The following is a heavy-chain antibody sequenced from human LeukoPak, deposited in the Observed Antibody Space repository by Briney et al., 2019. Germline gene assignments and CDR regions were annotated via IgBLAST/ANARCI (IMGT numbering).Heavy chain of an antibody. Sequence: GGSLRLSCAAPGFTFRSYWMHWVCTAPQNRLLCVSRTNSDRSSTSYADSVKGRFTLSTDNAKNPLYLQMNSLTADDTAQYYRARRVSSCFHPWRQGTLVTVSS. D-gene: IGHD6-6*01. CDR1: GFTFRSYW. J-gene: IGHJ5*02. CDR2: TNSDRSST. CDR3: ARRVSSCFHP. V-gene: IGHV3-74*01.